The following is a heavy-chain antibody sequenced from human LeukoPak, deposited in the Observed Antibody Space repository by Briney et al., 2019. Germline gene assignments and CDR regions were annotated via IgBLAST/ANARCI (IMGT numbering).Heavy chain of an antibody. J-gene: IGHJ4*02. Sequence: RGGSLRLSCAVSGFTFSSYAIHWVRQAPGKGLEWVAVISYDGSNKYYADSVKGRFTLSRDNSKNTLYLQMNSLRPEDTAVYYCARRYSNTWYYFDYCGQGTLVTVAS. CDR3: ARRYSNTWYYFDY. D-gene: IGHD6-13*01. CDR1: GFTFSSYA. V-gene: IGHV3-30-3*01. CDR2: ISYDGSNK.